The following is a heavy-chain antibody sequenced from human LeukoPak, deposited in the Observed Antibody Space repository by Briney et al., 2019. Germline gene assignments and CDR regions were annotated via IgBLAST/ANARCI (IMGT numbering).Heavy chain of an antibody. Sequence: QPGRSLRLSCAASGFTFSSYGMHWVREAPGKGLEWVAVISFDGTNKYCSDSVKGRFTISRDNSKNTLYLQMNSLRAEDTAVYYSAKDPIPGRIAAAGTGWFDYWGQGTLVTVCS. V-gene: IGHV3-30*18. CDR1: GFTFSSYG. D-gene: IGHD6-13*01. J-gene: IGHJ5*01. CDR2: ISFDGTNK. CDR3: AKDPIPGRIAAAGTGWFDY.